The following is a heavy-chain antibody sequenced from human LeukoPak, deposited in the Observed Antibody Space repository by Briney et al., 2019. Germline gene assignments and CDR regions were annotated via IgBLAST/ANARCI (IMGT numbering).Heavy chain of an antibody. V-gene: IGHV3-11*06. J-gene: IGHJ4*02. CDR3: ARMGIAAVGAYYFDY. CDR2: ISRNSYT. CDR1: GFTFSDYY. D-gene: IGHD6-13*01. Sequence: GGSLRLSCAASGFTFSDYYMSWVRQAPGKGLEWVSYISRNSYTNYADSVKGRFTISRDNAKNSLYLQMASLRAEDTAVYYCARMGIAAVGAYYFDYWGQGTLVAVSS.